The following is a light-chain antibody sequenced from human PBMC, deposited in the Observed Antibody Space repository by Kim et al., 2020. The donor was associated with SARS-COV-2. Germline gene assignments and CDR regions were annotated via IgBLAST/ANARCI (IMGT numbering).Light chain of an antibody. CDR2: AAS. CDR3: QQSYSTPIT. CDR1: QSISSY. Sequence: DIQMTQSPSSLSASVGDRVTITCRASQSISSYLNWYQQKPGKAPKLLIYAASSLQSGVPSRFSGSGSGTDFTLTISSLQPKDFATYYCQQSYSTPITFGQRTRRGI. J-gene: IGKJ5*01. V-gene: IGKV1-39*01.